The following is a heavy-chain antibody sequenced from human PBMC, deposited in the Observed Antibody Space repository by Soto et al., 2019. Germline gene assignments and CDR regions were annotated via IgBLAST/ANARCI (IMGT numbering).Heavy chain of an antibody. Sequence: GGSLRLSCAASGFTFSSYAMSWVRQAPGKGLEWVSAISGSGGSTYYTDSVKGRFTISRDNSKNTLYLQMNSLRAEDTAVYYCAKDLVIFYGGKGLVDYWGQGTLVTVSS. D-gene: IGHD4-17*01. CDR1: GFTFSSYA. J-gene: IGHJ4*02. CDR2: ISGSGGST. CDR3: AKDLVIFYGGKGLVDY. V-gene: IGHV3-23*01.